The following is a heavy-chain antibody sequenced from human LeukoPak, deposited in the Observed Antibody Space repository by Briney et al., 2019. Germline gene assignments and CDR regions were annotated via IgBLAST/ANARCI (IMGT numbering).Heavy chain of an antibody. CDR1: GFTFNNYA. CDR3: ARARYSSSWYRDYYMDV. D-gene: IGHD6-13*01. CDR2: TSSSSSTI. Sequence: GGSLRLSCAGSGFTFNNYAMNWVRQAPGKGLEWVSYTSSSSSTIYYADSVKGRFTISRNNAKNSLYLQMNSLRAEDTAVYYCARARYSSSWYRDYYMDVWGKGTTVTVSS. V-gene: IGHV3-48*01. J-gene: IGHJ6*03.